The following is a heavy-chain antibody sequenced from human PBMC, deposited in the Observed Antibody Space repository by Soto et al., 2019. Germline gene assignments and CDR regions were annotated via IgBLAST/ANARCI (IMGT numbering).Heavy chain of an antibody. D-gene: IGHD6-13*01. CDR2: IIGSGGST. CDR3: AKYASSSWSLFDS. CDR1: VFTFINCA. J-gene: IGHJ4*02. Sequence: GWSLRLSCASSVFTFINCAMSWVRQAPGKGLEWVSAIIGSGGSTHYADSVKGRFTISRDNSKSTLHLQMNSLRAEDTAIYYCAKYASSSWSLFDSWGQGTLVTVYS. V-gene: IGHV3-23*01.